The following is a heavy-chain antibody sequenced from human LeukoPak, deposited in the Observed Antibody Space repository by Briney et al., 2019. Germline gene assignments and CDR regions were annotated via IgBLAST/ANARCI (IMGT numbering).Heavy chain of an antibody. J-gene: IGHJ4*02. CDR1: GFIFSSYW. V-gene: IGHV3-7*01. CDR2: IKQDGSEK. D-gene: IGHD1-26*01. CDR3: ARDKDVGATLLDY. Sequence: GGSLRLSCAASGFIFSSYWMSWVRQAPGKGLEWVANIKQDGSEKYYVDSVKGRFTIPRDNAKNSLFLQMNSLRAEDTAVYYCARDKDVGATLLDYWGQGTLVTVSS.